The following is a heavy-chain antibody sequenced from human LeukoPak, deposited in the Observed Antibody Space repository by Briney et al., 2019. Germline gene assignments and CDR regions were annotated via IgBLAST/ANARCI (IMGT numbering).Heavy chain of an antibody. D-gene: IGHD1-1*01. Sequence: GGSLRLSCTASGFTFDNYIMSWVRRAPGKGLEWVSAISGSGGSTYYADSVKGRFTISRDNSKNTLYLQMNSLRAEDTAVYYCAKSAGAFDIWGQGTMVTVSS. CDR2: ISGSGGST. CDR3: AKSAGAFDI. CDR1: GFTFDNYI. V-gene: IGHV3-23*01. J-gene: IGHJ3*02.